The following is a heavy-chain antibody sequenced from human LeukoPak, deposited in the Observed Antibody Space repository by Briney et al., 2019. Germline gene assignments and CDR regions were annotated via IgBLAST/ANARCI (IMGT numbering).Heavy chain of an antibody. CDR2: IIPIFGTA. CDR1: GGTFSSYA. Sequence: WASVKVSCKASGGTFSSYAISWVRQAPGQGPEWMGGIIPIFGTANYAQKFQGRVTITTDESTSTAYMELSSLRSEDTAVYYCARVSYGGNGEYYFDYWGQGTLVTVSS. J-gene: IGHJ4*02. V-gene: IGHV1-69*05. CDR3: ARVSYGGNGEYYFDY. D-gene: IGHD4-23*01.